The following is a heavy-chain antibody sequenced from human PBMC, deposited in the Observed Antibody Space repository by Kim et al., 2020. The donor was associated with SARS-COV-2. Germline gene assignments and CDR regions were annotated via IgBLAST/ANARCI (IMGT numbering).Heavy chain of an antibody. Sequence: TYDNPPHKSRVTISVDTSKNQFSLKLSSVTAADTAVYYCARLPGLEGFDYWGQGTLVTVSS. CDR2: T. CDR3: ARLPGLEGFDY. D-gene: IGHD3-10*01. J-gene: IGHJ4*02. V-gene: IGHV4-39*01.